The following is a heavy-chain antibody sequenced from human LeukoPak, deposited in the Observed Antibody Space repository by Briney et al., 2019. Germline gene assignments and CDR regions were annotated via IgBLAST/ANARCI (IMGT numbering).Heavy chain of an antibody. CDR3: ARDNYGSGSYYGY. CDR2: IKQDGSEK. D-gene: IGHD3-10*01. CDR1: GFTFSSYW. V-gene: IGHV3-7*01. Sequence: GGSLRLSCAASGFTFSSYWMSWVRQAPGQGLEWVANIKQDGSEKYYVDSVKGRFTISRDNAKNSLYLQMNSLRAEDTAVYYCARDNYGSGSYYGYWGQGTLVTVSS. J-gene: IGHJ4*02.